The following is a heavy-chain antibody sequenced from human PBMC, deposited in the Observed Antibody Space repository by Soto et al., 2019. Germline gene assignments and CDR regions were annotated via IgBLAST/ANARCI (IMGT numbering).Heavy chain of an antibody. CDR3: ARAMPPFDP. V-gene: IGHV4-30-2*01. CDR2: IYHSGST. Sequence: SETLSLTCAVSGGSISSGGYSWSWIRQPPGKGLEWIGYIYHSGSTYYNPSLKSRVTISVDRSKNQFSLKLSSVTAADTAVYYCARAMPPFDPWGQGTLVTVS. D-gene: IGHD2-2*01. CDR1: GGSISSGGYS. J-gene: IGHJ5*02.